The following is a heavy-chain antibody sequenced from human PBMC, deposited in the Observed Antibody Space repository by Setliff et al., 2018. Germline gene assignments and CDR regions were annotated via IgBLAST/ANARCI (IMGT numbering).Heavy chain of an antibody. D-gene: IGHD3-10*01. V-gene: IGHV4-39*07. CDR1: GVSISSTSYY. CDR2: IYYSGST. CDR3: ARGAILARGVQNGMDV. Sequence: SETLSLTCTVSGVSISSTSYYWDWIRQSPGKGLEWIGAIYYSGSTYYNPSLKSRVSMSLNTSRNQFSLKLSSVTAADTAVYYCARGAILARGVQNGMDVWGQGTTVTVS. J-gene: IGHJ6*02.